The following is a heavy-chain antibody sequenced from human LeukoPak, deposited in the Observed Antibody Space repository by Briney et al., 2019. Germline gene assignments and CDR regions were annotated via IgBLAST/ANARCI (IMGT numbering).Heavy chain of an antibody. CDR1: GGSFSGYY. CDR3: ARHSEIRAFDY. D-gene: IGHD1-26*01. CDR2: INHSGST. Sequence: SETLSLTCAVYGGSFSGYYWSWIRQPPGKGLEWIGEINHSGSTNYNPSLKSRVTISVDTSKNQFSLKLSSVTAADTAVYYCARHSEIRAFDYWGQGTLVTVSS. V-gene: IGHV4-34*01. J-gene: IGHJ4*02.